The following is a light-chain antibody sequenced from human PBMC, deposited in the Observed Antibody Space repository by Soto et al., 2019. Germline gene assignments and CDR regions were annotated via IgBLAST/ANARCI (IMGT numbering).Light chain of an antibody. J-gene: IGLJ2*01. V-gene: IGLV7-46*01. Sequence: QAVVTQEPSLTVSPGGTVTLTCGSSTGGVTSSHYPYWLQQKPGQAPRTLIYDTNDKHSWTPARFTGSLLGGRAALTLSGAQPEDEAEYYCLLFSPDARSVFGGGPKLTV. CDR2: DTN. CDR1: TGGVTSSHY. CDR3: LLFSPDARSV.